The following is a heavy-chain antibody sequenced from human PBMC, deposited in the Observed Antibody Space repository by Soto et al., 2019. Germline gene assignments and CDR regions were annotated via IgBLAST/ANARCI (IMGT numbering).Heavy chain of an antibody. D-gene: IGHD4-17*01. CDR2: IIPSYDRT. Sequence: GASVKVSFKASGGTFSSYAIHWVRQAPGQGLEWLGKIIPSYDRTNYAQKFQGRVTVTADTYTTTAYMELSSLRSDDTAVYYCARDPSNDYGGDTFDYWGQGTLGTV. J-gene: IGHJ4*02. CDR1: GGTFSSYA. V-gene: IGHV1-69*04. CDR3: ARDPSNDYGGDTFDY.